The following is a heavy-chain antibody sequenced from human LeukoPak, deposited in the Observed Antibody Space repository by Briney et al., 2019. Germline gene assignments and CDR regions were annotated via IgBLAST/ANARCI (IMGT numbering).Heavy chain of an antibody. V-gene: IGHV1-2*02. Sequence: GASVKVSCKASGYTFTGYYMHWVRQAPGQGLEWMGWINPNSGGTNYVQKFQGRVTMTRDTSISTAYMELSRLRSDDTAVYYCARAPINPINWFDPWGQGTLVTVSS. CDR1: GYTFTGYY. CDR3: ARAPINPINWFDP. J-gene: IGHJ5*02. CDR2: INPNSGGT.